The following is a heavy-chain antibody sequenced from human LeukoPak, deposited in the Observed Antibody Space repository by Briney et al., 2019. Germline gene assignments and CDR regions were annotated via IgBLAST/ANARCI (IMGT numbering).Heavy chain of an antibody. J-gene: IGHJ4*02. CDR3: ARGAWD. CDR1: GFTVSNNY. V-gene: IGHV3-53*01. CDR2: ITSGGGT. Sequence: GGSLRLSCAASGFTVSNNYMNWVRQAPGKGLVWVSVITSGGGTYYADSVWGRFTISRDNSENTLSLQMNSLRAEDTAVYYCARGAWDWGQGTLVTVSS.